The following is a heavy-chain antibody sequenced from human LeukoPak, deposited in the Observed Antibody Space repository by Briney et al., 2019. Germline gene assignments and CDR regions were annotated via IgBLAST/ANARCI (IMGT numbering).Heavy chain of an antibody. CDR3: ARDLYDSSGYYYVGY. V-gene: IGHV4-59*12. J-gene: IGHJ4*02. Sequence: PSETMSLTCTVSGGSISSYYWSWIRQPPGKGLEWIGYIYYSGSTNYNPSLKSRVTIAVDTSKNQFSLKLSSVAAADAAVYYCARDLYDSSGYYYVGYWGQGTLVTVSS. CDR2: IYYSGST. CDR1: GGSISSYY. D-gene: IGHD3-22*01.